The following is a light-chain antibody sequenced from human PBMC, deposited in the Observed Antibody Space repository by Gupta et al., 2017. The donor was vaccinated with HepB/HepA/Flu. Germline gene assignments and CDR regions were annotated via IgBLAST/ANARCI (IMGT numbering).Light chain of an antibody. CDR1: KLWDKY. Sequence: SYELTQPPSVSVSPGQPASITCSGDKLWDKYSCWYQQKPGQPPVLVIYQDAKRPSGIPERFSGSNSGNAATLTISGTQAMDEADYYCQAWDNSTVVFGGGTKLTVL. V-gene: IGLV3-1*01. CDR3: QAWDNSTVV. CDR2: QDA. J-gene: IGLJ2*01.